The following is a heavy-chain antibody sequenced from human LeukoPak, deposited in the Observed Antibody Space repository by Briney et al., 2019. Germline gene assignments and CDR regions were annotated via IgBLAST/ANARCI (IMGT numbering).Heavy chain of an antibody. Sequence: TGGSLRLSCAASGFTFSNYWMSWVRQAPVKGLEWVANIKQDGSEKYYVDSVKGRFTISRDNAKNSLYLQMNSLRAEDTAVYYCASFRITVAGRTGLDYWGQGTLVTVSS. CDR1: GFTFSNYW. V-gene: IGHV3-7*01. CDR2: IKQDGSEK. CDR3: ASFRITVAGRTGLDY. J-gene: IGHJ4*02. D-gene: IGHD6-19*01.